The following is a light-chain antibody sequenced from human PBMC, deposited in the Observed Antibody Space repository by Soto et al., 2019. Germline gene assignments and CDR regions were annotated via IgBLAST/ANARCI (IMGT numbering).Light chain of an antibody. CDR1: LPITTN. CDR2: GAS. J-gene: IGKJ4*01. CDR3: QQYHSWPT. Sequence: DIVMTQSPATLSVSPGERATLSCRASLPITTNLAWYQQRPGQALRLLTYGASTRASGIPARFSGSGSETEFTLTISSLQSEDFAVYYCQQYHSWPTFGGGTKVDIK. V-gene: IGKV3-15*01.